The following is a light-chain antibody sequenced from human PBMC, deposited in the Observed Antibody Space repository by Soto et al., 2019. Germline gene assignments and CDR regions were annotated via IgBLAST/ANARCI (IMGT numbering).Light chain of an antibody. Sequence: DIVLTQSPDTLSLSPGERATLSCRASPSASSSFLAWYHQKPGQAPRLLIYRASSRATGIPDRFTGSGSGTDFTLTISRLEPEEFAVYYCQQYESSPLTFGGGTKVEIK. J-gene: IGKJ4*01. CDR2: RAS. CDR3: QQYESSPLT. V-gene: IGKV3-20*01. CDR1: PSASSSF.